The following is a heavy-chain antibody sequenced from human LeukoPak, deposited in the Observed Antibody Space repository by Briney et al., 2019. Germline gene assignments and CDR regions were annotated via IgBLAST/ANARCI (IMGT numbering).Heavy chain of an antibody. J-gene: IGHJ4*02. CDR2: IIPILGIA. CDR1: GGTFSSYT. CDR3: ARAGGYNFDYFDY. Sequence: SVKVSCKASGGTFSSYTISWVRQAPGQGLEWMGRIIPILGIANYAQKFQGRVTITADKSTSTAYMELSSLRSEDTAVYYCARAGGYNFDYFDYWDQGTLVTVSS. V-gene: IGHV1-69*02. D-gene: IGHD5-24*01.